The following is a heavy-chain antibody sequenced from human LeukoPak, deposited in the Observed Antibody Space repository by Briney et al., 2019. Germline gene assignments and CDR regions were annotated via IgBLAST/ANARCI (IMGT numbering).Heavy chain of an antibody. V-gene: IGHV3-23*01. CDR1: GFTFSIYA. J-gene: IGHJ4*02. CDR3: ASHPYYYDSSGYYALDNYFDY. D-gene: IGHD3-22*01. CDR2: ISGSGGST. Sequence: GGSLRLSCAASGFTFSIYAMNWVRQAPGKGLEWVSAISGSGGSTYYADSVKGRFTISRDNSKNTLYLQMNSLRAEDTAVYYCASHPYYYDSSGYYALDNYFDYWGQGTLVTVSS.